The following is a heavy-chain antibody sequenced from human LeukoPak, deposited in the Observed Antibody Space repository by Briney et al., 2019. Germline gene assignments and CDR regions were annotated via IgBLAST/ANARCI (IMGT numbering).Heavy chain of an antibody. D-gene: IGHD4/OR15-4a*01. J-gene: IGHJ4*02. V-gene: IGHV1-18*01. CDR3: ARRAGAYSHPYDY. CDR2: ISAYNGNT. CDR1: GYTFTSYG. Sequence: GASVKVSCKASGYTFTSYGISWVRQAPGQGLEWMGWISAYNGNTNSAQKLQGRVTMTTDTYTSIAYMELRSLISDDTAVYYCARRAGAYSHPYDYWGQGTLVTVSS.